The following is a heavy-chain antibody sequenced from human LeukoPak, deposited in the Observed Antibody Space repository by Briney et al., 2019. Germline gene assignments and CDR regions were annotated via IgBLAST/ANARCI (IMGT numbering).Heavy chain of an antibody. CDR3: AKGIQFWGMVMDV. CDR2: ISYDGSNK. D-gene: IGHD3-16*01. CDR1: GFTFSSYG. Sequence: PGGSLRLSCAASGFTFSSYGMHWVRQAPGKGLEWVAVISYDGSNKYYADSVKGRFTISRDNSKNTLYLQMNSLRAEDTAVYYCAKGIQFWGMVMDVWGKGTTVTVSS. J-gene: IGHJ6*03. V-gene: IGHV3-30*18.